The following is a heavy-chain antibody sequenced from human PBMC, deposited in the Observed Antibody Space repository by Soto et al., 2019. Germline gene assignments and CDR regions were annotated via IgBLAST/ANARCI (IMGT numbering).Heavy chain of an antibody. CDR3: ARRYGLSAFDI. CDR2: IYYSGST. CDR1: GGSISSYY. V-gene: IGHV4-59*08. Sequence: QVQLQESGPGLVKPSETLSLTCNVSGGSISSYYWSWIRQPPGKGLEWIGDIYYSGSTNYNPSLKSRVTISVDTSKNQFSLKLSSVTAADTAVYFCARRYGLSAFDIWGQGTMVTGSS. J-gene: IGHJ3*02. D-gene: IGHD3-10*01.